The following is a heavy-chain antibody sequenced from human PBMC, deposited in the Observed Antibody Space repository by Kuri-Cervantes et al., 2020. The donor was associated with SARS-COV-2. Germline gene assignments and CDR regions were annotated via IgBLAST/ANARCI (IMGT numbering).Heavy chain of an antibody. CDR3: AHRYTATGWNWFDP. CDR2: IYWDDDK. J-gene: IGHJ5*02. CDR1: GFSLSTSGVG. V-gene: IGHV2-5*02. D-gene: IGHD5-18*01. Sequence: SGPTLVKPPQTLTLTCTFSGFSLSTSGVGVGWIRQPPGKALEWLALIYWDDDKRYSPSLKSRHTITKDTSKNQVVLTMTNMDPVDTATYYCAHRYTATGWNWFDPWGQGTLVTVSS.